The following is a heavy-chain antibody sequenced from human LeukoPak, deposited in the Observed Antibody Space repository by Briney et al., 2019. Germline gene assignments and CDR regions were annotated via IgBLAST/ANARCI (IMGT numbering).Heavy chain of an antibody. Sequence: ASVKVSCKASGYTFTGYYMHWVRQAPGQGLEWMGWINPNSGGTNYAQKFQGWVTMTRDTSISTAYMELSRLRSDDTAVYYCARDANEGYYDFWSGYYANRGQGTLVTVSS. V-gene: IGHV1-2*04. D-gene: IGHD3-3*01. CDR2: INPNSGGT. CDR1: GYTFTGYY. J-gene: IGHJ4*02. CDR3: ARDANEGYYDFWSGYYAN.